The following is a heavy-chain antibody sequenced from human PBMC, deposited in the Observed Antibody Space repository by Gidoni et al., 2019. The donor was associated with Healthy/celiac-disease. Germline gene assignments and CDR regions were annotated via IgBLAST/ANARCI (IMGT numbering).Heavy chain of an antibody. Sequence: QVQLQESGPGLVKPSQTLSLTCTVSGGSISSGSYYWSWIRQPAGKGLEWIGRIYTSGSTNYNPSLKSRVTISVDTSKNQFSLKLSSVTAADTAVYYCARGDLDPTTIPDYWGQGTLVTVSS. J-gene: IGHJ4*02. CDR3: ARGDLDPTTIPDY. CDR1: GGSISSGSYY. CDR2: IYTSGST. V-gene: IGHV4-61*02. D-gene: IGHD3-3*01.